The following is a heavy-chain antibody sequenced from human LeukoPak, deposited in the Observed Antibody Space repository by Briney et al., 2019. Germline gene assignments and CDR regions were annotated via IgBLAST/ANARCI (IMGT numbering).Heavy chain of an antibody. CDR3: AALWFGDPYPYYFDY. D-gene: IGHD3-10*01. J-gene: IGHJ4*02. CDR1: GFTFSRYS. Sequence: GGSLRLSCAAAGFTFSRYSMNWVRQAPGKGLEWVSVIYSGGSTYYADSVKGRFTISRDNSKNTLYLQMNSLRAEDTAVYYCAALWFGDPYPYYFDYWGQGTLVTVSS. CDR2: IYSGGST. V-gene: IGHV3-66*01.